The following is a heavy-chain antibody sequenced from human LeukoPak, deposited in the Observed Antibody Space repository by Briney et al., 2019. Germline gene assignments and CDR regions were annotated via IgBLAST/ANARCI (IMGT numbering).Heavy chain of an antibody. J-gene: IGHJ4*02. CDR2: ISTSGST. V-gene: IGHV4-61*02. D-gene: IGHD5-12*01. Sequence: SETLSLTCPVSGGSINSGSYYWSWIRQPAGKGLEWIGRISTSGSTNYNPSLKSRVTMSVDTSKNQFSLMLSSVTAADTAVYYCTRDSSGYDWFYDYWGQGTLVTVSS. CDR1: GGSINSGSYY. CDR3: TRDSSGYDWFYDY.